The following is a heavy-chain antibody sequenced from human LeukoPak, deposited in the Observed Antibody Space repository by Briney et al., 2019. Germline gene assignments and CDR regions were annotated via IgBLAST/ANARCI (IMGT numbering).Heavy chain of an antibody. CDR2: IYYSGST. V-gene: IGHV4-30-4*01. CDR1: GGSISSGDYY. J-gene: IGHJ4*02. CDR3: ARELYYDFWSGFDY. Sequence: PSQTLSLTCTVSGGSISSGDYYWSWIRQPPGKGLEWIGYIYYSGSTYYNPSLKSRVTISVDTSKNQFSLKLSSVTAADTAVYYCARELYYDFWSGFDYWGQGTLVTVSS. D-gene: IGHD3-3*01.